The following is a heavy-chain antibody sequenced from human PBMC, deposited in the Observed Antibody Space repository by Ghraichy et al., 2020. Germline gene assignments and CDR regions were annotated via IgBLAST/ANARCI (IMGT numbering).Heavy chain of an antibody. V-gene: IGHV3-23*01. CDR3: AKAGEYSHGRFDC. J-gene: IGHJ4*02. CDR2: ISNDGVNT. Sequence: GGSLRLSCEASGFTFNTYAISWVRLTPGKGLEWVSTISNDGVNTYYADSAKGRFSISRDDSKNTLYLQMNSLRADDTAVYYCAKAGEYSHGRFDCWGQGSLVAVSS. D-gene: IGHD5-18*01. CDR1: GFTFNTYA.